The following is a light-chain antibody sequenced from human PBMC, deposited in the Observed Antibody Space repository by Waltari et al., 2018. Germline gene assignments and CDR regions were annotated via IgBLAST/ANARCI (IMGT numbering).Light chain of an antibody. CDR3: QQYYSYPRT. J-gene: IGKJ1*01. CDR1: QTISSY. V-gene: IGKV1-39*01. CDR2: AAS. Sequence: DIQMTQSPSSLSASVGDRVSITCRTSQTISSYLNLYKQKPGKAPNLLIYAASSLQSGVPSRFSGSGSGTDFTLTISSLQSEDFATYYCQQYYSYPRTFGQGTKVEIK.